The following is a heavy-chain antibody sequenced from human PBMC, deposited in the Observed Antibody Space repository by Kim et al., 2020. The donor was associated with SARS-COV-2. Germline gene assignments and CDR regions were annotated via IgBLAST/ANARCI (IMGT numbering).Heavy chain of an antibody. CDR1: GGSVSSGSYY. J-gene: IGHJ5*02. V-gene: IGHV4-61*01. CDR2: IYYSGST. CDR3: ARDERGYCSSTSCYTWFDP. Sequence: SETLSLTCTVSGGSVSSGSYYWSWIRQPPGKGLEWIGYIYYSGSTNYNPSLKSRVTISVDTSKNQFSLKLSSVTAADTAVYYCARDERGYCSSTSCYTWFDPWGQGTLVTVSS. D-gene: IGHD2-2*02.